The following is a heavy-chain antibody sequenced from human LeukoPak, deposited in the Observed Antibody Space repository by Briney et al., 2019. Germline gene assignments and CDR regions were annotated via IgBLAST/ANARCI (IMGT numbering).Heavy chain of an antibody. Sequence: GGSLRLSCAASGFTFDNYGMTWIRQAPGKGLEWVSGINWNGGSTSYADSVKGRFTISRDDAKNSLYLQMNSLRAEDTAVYYCARDLFPSTTAYFDYWGQGTLVTVSS. CDR3: ARDLFPSTTAYFDY. CDR1: GFTFDNYG. D-gene: IGHD4-11*01. J-gene: IGHJ4*02. V-gene: IGHV3-20*04. CDR2: INWNGGST.